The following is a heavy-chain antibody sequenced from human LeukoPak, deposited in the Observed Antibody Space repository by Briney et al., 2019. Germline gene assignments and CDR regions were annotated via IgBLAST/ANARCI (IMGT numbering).Heavy chain of an antibody. CDR1: GGSISSSSYY. Sequence: PSETLSLTCTVSGGSISSSSYYWGWIRQPPGKGLEWIGSIYYSGSTYYNPSLKSRVTISVDTSKNQFSLKLSSVTAADTAVYYCATLSSSRFDYWGQGTLATVSS. D-gene: IGHD6-6*01. CDR3: ATLSSSRFDY. CDR2: IYYSGST. J-gene: IGHJ4*02. V-gene: IGHV4-39*01.